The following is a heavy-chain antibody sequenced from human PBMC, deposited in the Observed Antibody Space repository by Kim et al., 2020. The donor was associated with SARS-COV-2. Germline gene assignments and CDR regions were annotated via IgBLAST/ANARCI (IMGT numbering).Heavy chain of an antibody. J-gene: IGHJ5*02. Sequence: SETLSLTCTVSGGSISSSSYYWGWIRQPPGKGLEWIGSIYYSGSTYYNPSLKSRVTISVDTSKNQFSLKLSSVTAADTAVYYCARTKRQWLVYNWFDPWGQGTLVTVSS. CDR2: IYYSGST. CDR3: ARTKRQWLVYNWFDP. CDR1: GGSISSSSYY. V-gene: IGHV4-39*01. D-gene: IGHD6-19*01.